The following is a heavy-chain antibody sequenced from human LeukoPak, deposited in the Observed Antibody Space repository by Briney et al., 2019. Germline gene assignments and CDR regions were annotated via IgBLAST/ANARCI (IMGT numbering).Heavy chain of an antibody. D-gene: IGHD3-22*01. J-gene: IGHJ5*02. CDR2: INPSGGST. CDR1: GYTFTCYY. Sequence: GASVKVSCKASGYTFTCYYMHWVRQAPGQGLEWMGIINPSGGSTSYAQKFQGRVTMTRDTSTSTVYMELSSLRSEDTAVYYCARDSSIPYYYDSSGYPRKLNWFDPWGQGTLVTVSS. CDR3: ARDSSIPYYYDSSGYPRKLNWFDP. V-gene: IGHV1-46*01.